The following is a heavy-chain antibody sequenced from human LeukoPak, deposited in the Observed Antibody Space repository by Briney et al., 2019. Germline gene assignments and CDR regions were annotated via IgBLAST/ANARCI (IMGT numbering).Heavy chain of an antibody. CDR3: ARVSVEIGDDAFDI. D-gene: IGHD2-15*01. Sequence: GSSVKVSCKASGGTFSSYTISWVRQAPGQGLEWMGGFIPIFGIENFAPQFQGRVTTPADESTSTAYMELSSLRSEDTAVYYWARVSVEIGDDAFDIWGQGTMVTVSS. V-gene: IGHV1-69*01. CDR1: GGTFSSYT. J-gene: IGHJ3*02. CDR2: FIPIFGIE.